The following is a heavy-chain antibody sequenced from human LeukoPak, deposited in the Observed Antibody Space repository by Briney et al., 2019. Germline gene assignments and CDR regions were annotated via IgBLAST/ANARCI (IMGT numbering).Heavy chain of an antibody. Sequence: GGSLRLSCAASGFTFSSYGMHWVRQAPGKGLEWVAVISYDGSNKYYADSVKGRFTISRDNAKNTLYLQMNSLRAEDTAVYYCARYRIQLWKPLDYWGQGTLVTVSS. D-gene: IGHD5-18*01. CDR1: GFTFSSYG. CDR3: ARYRIQLWKPLDY. CDR2: ISYDGSNK. J-gene: IGHJ4*02. V-gene: IGHV3-30*03.